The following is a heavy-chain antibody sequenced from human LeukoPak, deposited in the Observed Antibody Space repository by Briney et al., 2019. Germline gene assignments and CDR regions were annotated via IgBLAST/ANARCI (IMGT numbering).Heavy chain of an antibody. CDR2: IYYSGST. Sequence: KPSETLSLTCTVSGGSISSSSYYWGWIRQPPGKGLEWIGSIYYSGSTYYNPSLKSRVTISVDTSKNQFSLKLSSVTAADTAVYYCARDISGWLRYNWFDPWGQGTLVTVSS. D-gene: IGHD6-19*01. CDR3: ARDISGWLRYNWFDP. CDR1: GGSISSSSYY. V-gene: IGHV4-39*07. J-gene: IGHJ5*02.